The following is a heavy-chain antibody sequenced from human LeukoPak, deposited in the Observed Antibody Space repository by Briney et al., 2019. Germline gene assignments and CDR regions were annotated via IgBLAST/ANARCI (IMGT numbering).Heavy chain of an antibody. CDR2: ISDTGSYI. V-gene: IGHV3-21*06. CDR1: GFTFSGYT. D-gene: IGHD3-3*01. J-gene: IGHJ4*02. Sequence: PGGSLRLSCAASGFTFSGYTINWVRQAPGNGLEWVSSISDTGSYIYDADSVKGRFTISRDNAKNSLYLQMNSLRAEDTAVYYCAREPKAYDFWSGQTPDYWGQGTLVTVSS. CDR3: AREPKAYDFWSGQTPDY.